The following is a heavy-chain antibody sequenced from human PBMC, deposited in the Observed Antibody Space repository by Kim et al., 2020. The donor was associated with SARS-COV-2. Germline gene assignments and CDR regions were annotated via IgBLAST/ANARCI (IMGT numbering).Heavy chain of an antibody. CDR1: GGSISSGGYY. J-gene: IGHJ6*02. CDR3: ARDPLTNPVPLGSYYYYAMAF. CDR2: IYYSGST. V-gene: IGHV4-31*03. Sequence: SETLSLTCTVSGGSISSGGYYWSWIRQHPGKGLEWIGYIYYSGSTYYNPSLKSRVTISVDTSKNQFSLKLSSVTAADTAVYYCARDPLTNPVPLGSYYYYAMAFCGQGTTVTVSS. D-gene: IGHD3-10*01.